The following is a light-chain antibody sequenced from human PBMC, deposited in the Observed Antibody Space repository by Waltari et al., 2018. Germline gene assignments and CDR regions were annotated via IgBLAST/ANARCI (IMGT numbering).Light chain of an antibody. CDR3: QKYDRLPAT. Sequence: CRARQSVSRYLAWYQQKPGQAPRLLIYGASSRATGIPDRFSGVGSGTDFSLTISRLEPEDFAVYYCQKYDRLPATFGQGTKVEIK. CDR1: QSVSRY. CDR2: GAS. J-gene: IGKJ1*01. V-gene: IGKV3-20*01.